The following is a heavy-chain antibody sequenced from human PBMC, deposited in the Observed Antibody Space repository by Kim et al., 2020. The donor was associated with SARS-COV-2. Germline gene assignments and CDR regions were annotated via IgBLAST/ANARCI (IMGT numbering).Heavy chain of an antibody. CDR1: GFTFSSDA. CDR3: AGRTLNEYRSGWY. V-gene: IGHV3-30*04. J-gene: IGHJ2*01. D-gene: IGHD6-19*01. CDR2: ISYDGTNN. Sequence: GGSLRLSCAASGFTFSSDALHWVRQAPGKGLEWVTVISYDGTNNSSSDPVKGRFPISGNNSKKPLYLQRTSLGPEETAGFYCAGRTLNEYRSGWY.